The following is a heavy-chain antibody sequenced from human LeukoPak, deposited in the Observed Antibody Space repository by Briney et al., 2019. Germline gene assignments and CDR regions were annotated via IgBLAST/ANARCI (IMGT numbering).Heavy chain of an antibody. J-gene: IGHJ4*02. CDR1: GGSISSGNYY. D-gene: IGHD1-26*01. CDR3: ARDRGSQPFIDY. Sequence: SETLSLTCTVSGGSISSGNYYWSWVRQPPGNGLEWIGYIHFSGSTKSTNYNPSLKSRVTISVDTSKNQFSLKLSSVTAADTAVYYCARDRGSQPFIDYWGQGTLVTVSS. CDR2: IHFSGSTKST. V-gene: IGHV4-61*01.